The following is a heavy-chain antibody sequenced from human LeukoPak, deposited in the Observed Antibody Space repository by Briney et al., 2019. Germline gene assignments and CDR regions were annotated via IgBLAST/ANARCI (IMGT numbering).Heavy chain of an antibody. Sequence: PGGSLRLSCAASGFTFSSYAMGWVRQAPGKGLEWVSAISGSGGSTYYADSVKGRFTISRDNSKNTLYLQMNSLRAEDTAVYYCAKDITMIVVVIDAFDIWGQGTMVTVSS. CDR1: GFTFSSYA. CDR2: ISGSGGST. CDR3: AKDITMIVVVIDAFDI. J-gene: IGHJ3*02. D-gene: IGHD3-22*01. V-gene: IGHV3-23*01.